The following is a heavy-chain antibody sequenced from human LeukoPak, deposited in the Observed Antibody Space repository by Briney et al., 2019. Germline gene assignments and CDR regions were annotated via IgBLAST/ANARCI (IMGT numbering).Heavy chain of an antibody. CDR1: GYTFSSYW. Sequence: GGSLRLSCAASGYTFSSYWMSCGRQAPGEEREWVANIKKDGGEKYYVHSVKGRFTISRDNAKTSPYLQMNSLRAEDTAVYYCASSYYDLRKVFYFDYWGQGTLVTVSS. J-gene: IGHJ4*02. CDR2: IKKDGGEK. V-gene: IGHV3-7*01. D-gene: IGHD3-22*01. CDR3: ASSYYDLRKVFYFDY.